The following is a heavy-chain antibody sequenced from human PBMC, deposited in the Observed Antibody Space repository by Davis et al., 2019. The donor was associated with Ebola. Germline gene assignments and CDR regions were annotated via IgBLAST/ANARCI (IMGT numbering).Heavy chain of an antibody. V-gene: IGHV4-39*07. CDR3: ARGLRGAAAGLGY. CDR2: INHSGST. J-gene: IGHJ1*01. Sequence: SETLSLTCTVSGGSIISSSSYWSWIRQPPGKGLEWIGEINHSGSTNYNPSLKSRVTILVDTSKNQFSLKLSSVTAADTAVYYCARGLRGAAAGLGYWGQGNQVTVSS. CDR1: GGSIISSSSY. D-gene: IGHD6-13*01.